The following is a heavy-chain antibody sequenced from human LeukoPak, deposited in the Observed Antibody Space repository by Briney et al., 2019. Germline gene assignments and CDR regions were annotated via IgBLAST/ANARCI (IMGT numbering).Heavy chain of an antibody. Sequence: PSETLSLTCTVSGGSISSYYWSWLRQPPGKGLEWIAYIYYSGSTNYNPSLKSRVTISVDTSKNQFSLKLSSVTASDTAVYYGARHKQQAGISPGWFDPGGRGTLVTVSS. V-gene: IGHV4-59*08. D-gene: IGHD3-3*02. J-gene: IGHJ5*02. CDR1: GGSISSYY. CDR3: ARHKQQAGISPGWFDP. CDR2: IYYSGST.